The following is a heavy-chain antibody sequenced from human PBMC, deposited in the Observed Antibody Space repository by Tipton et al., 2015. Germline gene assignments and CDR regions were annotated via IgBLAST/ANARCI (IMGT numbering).Heavy chain of an antibody. Sequence: TLSLTCAVYGGSFSGYYWSWIRQTPGEGLEWIGEINDSGSTNYNPSLKTRVTISGDTSKNQFSLELNSVTAADTAVYYCARGRYYDSAAYFSDDFDLWGQGTKVTVS. CDR1: GGSFSGYY. D-gene: IGHD3-22*01. CDR2: INDSGST. CDR3: ARGRYYDSAAYFSDDFDL. V-gene: IGHV4-34*01. J-gene: IGHJ3*01.